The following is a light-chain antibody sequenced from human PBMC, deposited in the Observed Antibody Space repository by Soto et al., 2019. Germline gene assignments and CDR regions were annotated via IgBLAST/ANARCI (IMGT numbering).Light chain of an antibody. CDR1: YSNIGTNT. Sequence: QSVLTQPPSASGTPGQRGTISCSGSYSNIGTNTVNWYQQHPGAAPKLLIYNENQRPSGVPDRFSGSKSGTSASLAIGGLQSEDEADYYCAAWDGSLNVVLFGGGTQLTVL. J-gene: IGLJ3*02. CDR3: AAWDGSLNVVL. CDR2: NEN. V-gene: IGLV1-44*01.